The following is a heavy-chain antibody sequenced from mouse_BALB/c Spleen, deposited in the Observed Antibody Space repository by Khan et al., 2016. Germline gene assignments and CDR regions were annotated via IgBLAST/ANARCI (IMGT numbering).Heavy chain of an antibody. J-gene: IGHJ3*01. CDR3: ARDWTSY. V-gene: IGHV2-9*02. Sequence: QVQLKESGPGLVAPSQSLSITCTVAGFSFTSSGVHWVRQPPGQGLEWLGVIWAGGNTNYNSALMSGLSINKDNSKSQAVLKMISLQTSDPAVYYCARDWTSYWGRGTLVTVSA. CDR1: GFSFTSSG. CDR2: IWAGGNT.